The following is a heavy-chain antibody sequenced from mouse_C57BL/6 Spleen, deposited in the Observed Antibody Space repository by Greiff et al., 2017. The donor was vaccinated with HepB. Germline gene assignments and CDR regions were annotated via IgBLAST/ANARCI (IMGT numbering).Heavy chain of an antibody. J-gene: IGHJ3*01. CDR2: ISSGSSTI. CDR3: ARGLGFAC. CDR1: GFTFSDYG. D-gene: IGHD6-2*01. V-gene: IGHV5-17*01. Sequence: EVKLVESGGGLVKPGGSLKLSCAASGFTFSDYGMHWVRQAPEKGLEWVAYISSGSSTIYYADKVKGRFTISIDNAKNTLFMQMTSLRSEDTAMYYCARGLGFACWGQGTLVTVSA.